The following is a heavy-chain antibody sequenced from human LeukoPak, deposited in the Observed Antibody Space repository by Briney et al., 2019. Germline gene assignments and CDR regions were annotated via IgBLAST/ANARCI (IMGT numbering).Heavy chain of an antibody. CDR1: GYTFTSYG. V-gene: IGHV1-18*01. J-gene: IGHJ4*02. CDR2: ISAYNGNT. CDR3: ARDQGYPERFDY. D-gene: IGHD5-12*01. Sequence: GASVKVSCKASGYTFTSYGISWVRQAPGQGLEWMGWISAYNGNTNYAQKFQGRVTITTDESTSTAYMELSSLRSEDTAVYYCARDQGYPERFDYWGQGTLVTVSS.